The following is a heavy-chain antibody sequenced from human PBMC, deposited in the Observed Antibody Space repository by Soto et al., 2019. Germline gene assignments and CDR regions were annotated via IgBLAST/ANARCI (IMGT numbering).Heavy chain of an antibody. CDR2: IKSKTDGGTT. D-gene: IGHD3-9*01. CDR1: GFTFSNAW. J-gene: IGHJ6*02. V-gene: IGHV3-15*01. Sequence: EVQLVESGGGLVKPGGSLRLSCAASGFTFSNAWMRWVRQAPGKGLEWVGRIKSKTDGGTTDYAAPVKGRFTISRDDSKNTLYLQMNSLKTEDTAVYYCTTDFYYDILTGYYGMDVWGQGTTVTVSS. CDR3: TTDFYYDILTGYYGMDV.